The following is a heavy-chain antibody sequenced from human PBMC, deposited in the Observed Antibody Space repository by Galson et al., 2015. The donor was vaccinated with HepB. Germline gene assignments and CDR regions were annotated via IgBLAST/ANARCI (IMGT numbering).Heavy chain of an antibody. CDR3: ARARYSSSPPDY. CDR1: GYTFNSHG. J-gene: IGHJ4*02. CDR2: INAYNGNT. Sequence: SVKVSCKASGYTFNSHGFSWVRQAPGQGLEWMGWINAYNGNTEYAQKFQGRVTMTSDTSTGTAYMEMRSLGSDDTAVYYCARARYSSSPPDYWGQGTLVTVSS. D-gene: IGHD6-19*01. V-gene: IGHV1-18*01.